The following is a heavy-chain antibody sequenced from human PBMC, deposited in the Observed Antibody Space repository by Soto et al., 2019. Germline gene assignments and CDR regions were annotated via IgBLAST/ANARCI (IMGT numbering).Heavy chain of an antibody. CDR2: ISYDGSNK. V-gene: IGHV3-30-3*01. J-gene: IGHJ4*02. D-gene: IGHD2-2*01. CDR1: GFTFSSYA. Sequence: GGSLRLSCAASGFTFSSYAMHWVRQAPGKGLEWVAVISYDGSNKYYADSVKGRFTISRDNSKNTLYLQMNSLRAEDTAVYYCARGDIVVVPAAMPFVYWGQGTLVTVSS. CDR3: ARGDIVVVPAAMPFVY.